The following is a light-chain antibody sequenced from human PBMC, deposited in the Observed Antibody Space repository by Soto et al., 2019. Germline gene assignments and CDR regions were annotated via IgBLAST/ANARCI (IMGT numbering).Light chain of an antibody. CDR1: RSDIGSYNY. V-gene: IGLV2-14*01. CDR2: GVS. CDR3: ISYTGSSTSYV. J-gene: IGLJ1*01. Sequence: QSVLTQPASVSGSPGQSITISCSGTRSDIGSYNYVAWYQQFPGKTPKILIYGVSNRPSGVSSRLSGSKSGNTASLTISGLQAEDEADYYCISYTGSSTSYVFGSGTKVNV.